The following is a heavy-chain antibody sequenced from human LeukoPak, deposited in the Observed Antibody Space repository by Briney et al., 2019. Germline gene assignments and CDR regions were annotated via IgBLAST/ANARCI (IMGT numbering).Heavy chain of an antibody. D-gene: IGHD2-2*01. Sequence: PSETLSLTCTVSGGSMSRYYWSWIRRPPGKGLEWIGYIFYSGSANYNPSLKSRVTISVDTSKNQFALKLSPVTAADTAVYYCARTLDCSSTSCSYGMDVWGRGTTVTVPS. CDR3: ARTLDCSSTSCSYGMDV. J-gene: IGHJ6*02. CDR1: GGSMSRYY. CDR2: IFYSGSA. V-gene: IGHV4-59*08.